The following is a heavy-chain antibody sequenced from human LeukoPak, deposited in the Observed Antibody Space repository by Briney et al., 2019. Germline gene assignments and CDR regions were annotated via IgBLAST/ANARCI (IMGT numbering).Heavy chain of an antibody. CDR2: ISPSSTSI. V-gene: IGHV3-48*02. J-gene: IGHJ4*02. D-gene: IGHD6-19*01. CDR3: ARAAYSSGPDY. CDR1: GFSFKDAW. Sequence: PGGSLRLSCAASGFSFKDAWMSWVRQAPGKGLEWVSYISPSSTSIYYADSVKGRFTFSRDNAKNSLYLQMSSLRDEDTAVYYCARAAYSSGPDYWGQGTLVTVSS.